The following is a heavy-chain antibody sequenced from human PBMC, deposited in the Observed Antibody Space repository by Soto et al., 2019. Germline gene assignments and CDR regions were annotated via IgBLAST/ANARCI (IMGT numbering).Heavy chain of an antibody. Sequence: QVQLVESGGGVVQPGRSLRLSCGASGFTLSSYGMHWVRQAPGKGLEWVAVIWHDGSNKYYADSMKGRFTISRDNSKNTLYLQMNSLSVEDTAVYYCARDRGSDDPIDYWGQGALVTVSS. CDR3: ARDRGSDDPIDY. D-gene: IGHD2-21*01. V-gene: IGHV3-33*01. CDR2: IWHDGSNK. CDR1: GFTLSSYG. J-gene: IGHJ4*02.